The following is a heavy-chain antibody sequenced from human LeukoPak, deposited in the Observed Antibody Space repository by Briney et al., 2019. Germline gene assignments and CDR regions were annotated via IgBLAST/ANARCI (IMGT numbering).Heavy chain of an antibody. D-gene: IGHD5-24*01. V-gene: IGHV1-46*01. CDR3: ARVRDGYNDAYDI. CDR2: IKPSGGDT. Sequence: ASVKVSFETSGYTFTDYNLHWVRQAPGQRLEWMGIIKPSGGDTSYAQTFQGRVFMTRDTSTSTVYMELSSLKSEDTAVYYCARVRDGYNDAYDIWGQGTMVTVSS. J-gene: IGHJ3*02. CDR1: GYTFTDYN.